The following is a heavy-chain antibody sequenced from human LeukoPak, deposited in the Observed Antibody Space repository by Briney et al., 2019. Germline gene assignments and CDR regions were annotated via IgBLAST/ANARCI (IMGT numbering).Heavy chain of an antibody. CDR1: GGSTSSSNW. D-gene: IGHD4-11*01. J-gene: IGHJ6*02. CDR2: IYHSGST. Sequence: SETLSLTCAVSGGSTSSSNWWSWVRQPPGKGLEWIGEIYHSGSTNYNPSLKSRVTISVDKSKNQFSLKLSSVTAADTAVYYCARSLYSRYYYYGMDVWGQGTTVTVSS. CDR3: ARSLYSRYYYYGMDV. V-gene: IGHV4-4*02.